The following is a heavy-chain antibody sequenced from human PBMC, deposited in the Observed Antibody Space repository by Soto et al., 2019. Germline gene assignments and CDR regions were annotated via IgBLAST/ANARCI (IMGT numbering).Heavy chain of an antibody. CDR3: AGRQQNYYYYGMDV. D-gene: IGHD6-13*01. Sequence: QVQLVESGGGVVQPGRSLTVSCAASGISISTYAMHWVRQAPGKGLEWVAVISQDGSVKYYADSVKGRFTISRDNPNNTLFLQMNSLGADDTAVYYCAGRQQNYYYYGMDVWGQGTTVTVSS. J-gene: IGHJ6*02. CDR1: GISISTYA. CDR2: ISQDGSVK. V-gene: IGHV3-30*03.